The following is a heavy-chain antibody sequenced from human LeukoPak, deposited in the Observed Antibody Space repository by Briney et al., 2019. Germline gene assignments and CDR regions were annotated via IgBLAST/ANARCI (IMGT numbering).Heavy chain of an antibody. D-gene: IGHD3-22*01. V-gene: IGHV1-2*02. J-gene: IGHJ3*02. CDR2: IDPDSGGT. CDR1: GYTLTDYY. CDR3: AREYYDSSGSKYAFDI. Sequence: ASVKVSCRASGYTLTDYYMHWWRQAPGQGLEWRGCIDPDSGGTKSAQRFQGRVTMTRDTSITTVYMELISLRSDDTAVYYCAREYYDSSGSKYAFDIWGQGTMVTVSS.